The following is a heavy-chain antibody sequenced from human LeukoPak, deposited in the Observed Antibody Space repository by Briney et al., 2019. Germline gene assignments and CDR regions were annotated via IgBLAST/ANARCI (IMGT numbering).Heavy chain of an antibody. CDR3: ARLPLGVVVVAANKNWFDP. J-gene: IGHJ5*02. D-gene: IGHD2-15*01. CDR1: GGSFSGYY. V-gene: IGHV4-34*01. Sequence: SETLSLTCVVYGGSFSGYYWSLIRQPPGKRLDWIGEIDQSGTTNYNPSLKSRVTISIDTSKKQFSLTLTSMTAADTAVYYCARLPLGVVVVAANKNWFDPWGQGTLVTVSS. CDR2: IDQSGTT.